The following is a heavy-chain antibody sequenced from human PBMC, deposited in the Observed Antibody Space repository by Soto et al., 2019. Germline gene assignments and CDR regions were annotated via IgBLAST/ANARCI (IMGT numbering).Heavy chain of an antibody. CDR1: GGSFSGYY. CDR3: ARGKSLYYYYYYGMDV. V-gene: IGHV4-34*01. CDR2: INHSGST. J-gene: IGHJ6*02. Sequence: PSETLSLTCAVYGGSFSGYYWSWIRQPPGKGLEWIGEINHSGSTNYNPSLKSRVTISVDTSKNQFSLKLSSVTAADTAVYYCARGKSLYYYYYYGMDVWGQGTTVNVSS.